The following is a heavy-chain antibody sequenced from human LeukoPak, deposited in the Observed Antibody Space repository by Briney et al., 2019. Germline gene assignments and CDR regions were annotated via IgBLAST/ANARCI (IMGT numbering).Heavy chain of an antibody. CDR1: GGSVSSYY. J-gene: IGHJ4*02. CDR3: ARDIGGLLPQL. CDR2: IYYSGST. D-gene: IGHD2-21*02. V-gene: IGHV4-59*02. Sequence: SETLSLTCTVSGGSVSSYYWSWIRQPPGKGLEWIGYIYYSGSTNYNPSLKSRVTISVDTSKNQFSLKLSSVTAADTAVYYCARDIGGLLPQLWGQGTLVTVSS.